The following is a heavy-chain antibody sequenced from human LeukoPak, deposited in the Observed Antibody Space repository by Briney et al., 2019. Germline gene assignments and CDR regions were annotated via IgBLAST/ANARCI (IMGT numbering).Heavy chain of an antibody. V-gene: IGHV3-23*01. D-gene: IGHD2-21*01. CDR2: ISGSGGST. J-gene: IGHJ4*02. CDR1: GFTFSSYA. Sequence: GGSLRLSCVASGFTFSSYAMSWVRQAPGKGLEWVSAISGSGGSTYYADSVKGRFTISRDNSKNTLYLQMNSLRAEDTAVYYCAKTGDIFLRSSGSFDYWGQGTLVTVSS. CDR3: AKTGDIFLRSSGSFDY.